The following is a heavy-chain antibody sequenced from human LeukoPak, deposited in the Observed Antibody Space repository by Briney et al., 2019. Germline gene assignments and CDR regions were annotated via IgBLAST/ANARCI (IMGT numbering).Heavy chain of an antibody. CDR2: IKQDGSEK. V-gene: IGHV3-7*01. D-gene: IGHD2-2*01. Sequence: PGGSLRLSCAASGFTLSSYGMHWVRQAPGKGLEWVANIKQDGSEKYYVDSVKGRFTISRDNAKNSLYLQMNSLRAEDTAVYYCARQVPAIDYWGQGTLVTVSS. CDR1: GFTLSSYG. J-gene: IGHJ4*02. CDR3: ARQVPAIDY.